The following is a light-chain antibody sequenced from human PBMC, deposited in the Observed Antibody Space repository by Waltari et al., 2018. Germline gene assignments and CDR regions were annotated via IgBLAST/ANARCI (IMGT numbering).Light chain of an antibody. CDR3: QQYNNWPPRT. Sequence: EIVMTQSPATLSVSPGERATRSCRASQSVGSNLAWYQRKPGPAPRLLIYGASTRATGIPARFSGSGSGTEFTLTISSMQSEDFAVYYCQQYNNWPPRTFGQGTKVEIK. V-gene: IGKV3-15*01. CDR1: QSVGSN. J-gene: IGKJ1*01. CDR2: GAS.